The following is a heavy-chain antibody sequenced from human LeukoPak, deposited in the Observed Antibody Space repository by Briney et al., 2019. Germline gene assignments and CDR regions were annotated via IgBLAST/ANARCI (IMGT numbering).Heavy chain of an antibody. CDR2: IRSDESNK. D-gene: IGHD6-6*01. V-gene: IGHV3-30*02. J-gene: IGHJ4*02. CDR1: GFTFSSYG. Sequence: GGSLRLSCAASGFTFSSYGMQWVRQAAGKGLEWVAFIRSDESNKYYADSVKGRFTISRDNSKNTLYLQMNSLRAEDTAVYYCAKGRRNFDYWGQGTLVTVSS. CDR3: AKGRRNFDY.